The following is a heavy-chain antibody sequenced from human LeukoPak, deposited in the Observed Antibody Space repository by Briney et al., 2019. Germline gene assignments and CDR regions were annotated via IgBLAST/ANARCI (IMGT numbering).Heavy chain of an antibody. J-gene: IGHJ4*02. CDR1: GFTFTSCA. Sequence: GGTLRLSCAASGFTFTSCAMNWVRQAPGKGLEWVSSISGSGGSTYYADSVKGRFTISRDNSKNTLYLQMNSLRAEDTAVYYCAKDSPSYGNDYWGQGTLVTVSS. CDR2: ISGSGGST. D-gene: IGHD1-26*01. CDR3: AKDSPSYGNDY. V-gene: IGHV3-23*01.